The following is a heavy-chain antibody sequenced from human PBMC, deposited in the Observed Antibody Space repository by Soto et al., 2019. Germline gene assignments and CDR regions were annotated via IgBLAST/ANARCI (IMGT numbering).Heavy chain of an antibody. J-gene: IGHJ4*02. Sequence: GASVKVSCKASGYSFTSYDINWVRQATGQGLEWMGWIDPNDGETIYAQKFQGRVTMTEDTSTDTAYMELSSLRSEDTAVYYCATISYDSSWYYFDYWGQGTLVTVSS. V-gene: IGHV1-8*01. D-gene: IGHD6-13*01. CDR3: ATISYDSSWYYFDY. CDR2: IDPNDGET. CDR1: GYSFTSYD.